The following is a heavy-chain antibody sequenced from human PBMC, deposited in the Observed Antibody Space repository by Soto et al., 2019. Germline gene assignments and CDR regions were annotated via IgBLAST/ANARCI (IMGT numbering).Heavy chain of an antibody. CDR1: GGSFSGYY. CDR2: IHYSGST. D-gene: IGHD3-16*01. V-gene: IGHV4-34*01. CDR3: ARRGGGDYPYYFDF. Sequence: PSETLSLTCAVYGGSFSGYYWSWIRQPPGKGLEWIGGIHYSGSTNYNPSLKSRVTISIETSKTQFSLKLRSVTAADTAVYYCARRGGGDYPYYFDFSGQGTLVTVSS. J-gene: IGHJ4*02.